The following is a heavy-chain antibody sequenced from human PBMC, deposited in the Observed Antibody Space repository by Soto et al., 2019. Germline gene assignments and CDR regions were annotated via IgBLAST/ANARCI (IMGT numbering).Heavy chain of an antibody. CDR3: AREFRAMALDY. CDR1: GFTFSSYG. CDR2: IWYDGSNK. D-gene: IGHD5-18*01. V-gene: IGHV3-33*01. J-gene: IGHJ4*02. Sequence: QVQLVESGGGVVQPGRSLRLSCAASGFTFSSYGMHWVRQAPDKGLEWVAVIWYDGSNKYYADSVKGRFTISRDNSKNTLYRQMNSLRAEDTAVYYCAREFRAMALDYWGQGTLVTVSS.